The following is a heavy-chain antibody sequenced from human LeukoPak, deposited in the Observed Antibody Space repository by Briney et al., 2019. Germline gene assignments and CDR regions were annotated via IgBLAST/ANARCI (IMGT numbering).Heavy chain of an antibody. V-gene: IGHV3-7*01. Sequence: PGGSLRLSCVASGFTFTSYWMAWVRQTPGKGLEWVADIKDDGSGEYYVDSVKGRFTISRDNAKKSLYLQMNSLRAEDTAVYYCARDFGPSTAAWGAFDIWAQGTVVIVSS. CDR2: IKDDGSGE. D-gene: IGHD6-6*01. CDR1: GFTFTSYW. CDR3: ARDFGPSTAAWGAFDI. J-gene: IGHJ3*02.